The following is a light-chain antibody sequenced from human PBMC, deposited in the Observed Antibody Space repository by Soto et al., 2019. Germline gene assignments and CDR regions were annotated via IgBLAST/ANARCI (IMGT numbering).Light chain of an antibody. CDR2: EVS. CDR1: SSDVGGYNY. CDR3: SSYAGSNINYV. Sequence: QSALTQPPSASGSPGQSVTISCTGTSSDVGGYNYVSWYQQHPGKAPKLMIYEVSKRPSGVPDRFSGSKSGNTASLTVSGRQAEDEAAYYCSSYAGSNINYVFGTGTKVTVL. V-gene: IGLV2-8*01. J-gene: IGLJ1*01.